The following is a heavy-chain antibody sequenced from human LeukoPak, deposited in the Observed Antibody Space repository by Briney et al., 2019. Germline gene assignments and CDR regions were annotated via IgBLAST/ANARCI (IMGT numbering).Heavy chain of an antibody. J-gene: IGHJ4*02. D-gene: IGHD6-19*01. Sequence: GGSLRLSCAASGFTFSSYWMSWVRQAPGKGLEWVANIKQDGSEKYYVDSVKGRFTISRDNAKNSLYLQMNSLRAEDTAVYYCARYLFFGSGWPFDYWGQGTLVTVSS. V-gene: IGHV3-7*01. CDR2: IKQDGSEK. CDR1: GFTFSSYW. CDR3: ARYLFFGSGWPFDY.